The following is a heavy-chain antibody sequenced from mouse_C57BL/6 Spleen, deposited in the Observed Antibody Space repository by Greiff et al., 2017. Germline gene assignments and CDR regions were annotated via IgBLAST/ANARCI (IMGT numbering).Heavy chain of an antibody. Sequence: VQLQQSGAELMKPGASVKLSCKATGYTFTGYWIAWVKQRPGPGLEWIGEILPGSGSTNYNEKFKGKATFTADTSSNTAYMQLSSLTTEDSAIYYCARWVWDDGYYYFDYWGQGTTLTVSS. J-gene: IGHJ2*01. V-gene: IGHV1-9*01. CDR2: ILPGSGST. D-gene: IGHD2-3*01. CDR3: ARWVWDDGYYYFDY. CDR1: GYTFTGYW.